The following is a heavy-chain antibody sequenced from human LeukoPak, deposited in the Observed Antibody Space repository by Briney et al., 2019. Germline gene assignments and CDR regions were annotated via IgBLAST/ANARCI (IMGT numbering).Heavy chain of an antibody. CDR3: AKCKVTGWFGECSYMDV. V-gene: IGHV3-23*01. CDR2: ISGSGGST. Sequence: GGTLRLSCAASGFTFSSYGMSWVRQAPGKGLEWVSAISGSGGSTYYADSVKGRFTISRDNSKNTLYLQMNSLRAEDTAVYYCAKCKVTGWFGECSYMDVWGKGTTVTISS. J-gene: IGHJ6*03. CDR1: GFTFSSYG. D-gene: IGHD3-10*01.